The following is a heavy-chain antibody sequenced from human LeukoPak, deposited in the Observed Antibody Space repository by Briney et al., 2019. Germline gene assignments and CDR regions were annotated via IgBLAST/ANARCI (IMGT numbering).Heavy chain of an antibody. CDR1: GFIFSDYY. Sequence: GGSLRLSCAAPGFIFSDYYMSWMRQAPGKGLEWVSYISSSRASQSDYADSVKGRFTISRDNAKNSLYLQMNSLRGEDTAVYYCARVGYSYGVLDYWGQGILVTVSS. J-gene: IGHJ4*02. CDR2: ISSSRASQS. V-gene: IGHV3-11*05. CDR3: ARVGYSYGVLDY. D-gene: IGHD5-18*01.